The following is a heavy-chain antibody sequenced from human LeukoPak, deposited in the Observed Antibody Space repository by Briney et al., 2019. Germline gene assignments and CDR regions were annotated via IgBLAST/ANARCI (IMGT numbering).Heavy chain of an antibody. D-gene: IGHD6-6*01. J-gene: IGHJ4*02. CDR1: GFTFSNYW. Sequence: GGSLRLSCAASGFTFSNYWMHCVRQVSGKGLVWVSRINSDGSSTTYADSVKGRSTVSRDNAKNTLYLQMNSLRAEDTAVYFCARDKYTSSSLDYWGQGTLVIVSS. CDR2: INSDGSST. V-gene: IGHV3-74*01. CDR3: ARDKYTSSSLDY.